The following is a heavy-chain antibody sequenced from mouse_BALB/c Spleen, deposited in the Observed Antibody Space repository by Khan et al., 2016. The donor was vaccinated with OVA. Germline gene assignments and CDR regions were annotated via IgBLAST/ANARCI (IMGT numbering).Heavy chain of an antibody. CDR2: INTYTGEP. V-gene: IGHV9-3-1*01. J-gene: IGHJ4*01. CDR3: ARVGYNGTMDF. D-gene: IGHD2-14*01. Sequence: QIQLVQSGPELKKPGETVQISCKASGFTFTNYGMNWVRQAPGKGLKWMGWINTYTGEPTFTDDFKGRFAFSLETSASNAYLQINSLKNEDTATYFCARVGYNGTMDFWGQGTSVTVSS. CDR1: GFTFTNYG.